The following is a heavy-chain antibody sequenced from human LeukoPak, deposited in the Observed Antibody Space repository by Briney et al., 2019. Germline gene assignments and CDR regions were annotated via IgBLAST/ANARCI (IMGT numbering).Heavy chain of an antibody. J-gene: IGHJ4*02. CDR2: ISPSGGST. CDR3: ARDRIGKAGHFDY. CDR1: GYTFTSNY. V-gene: IGHV1-46*01. D-gene: IGHD6-19*01. Sequence: ASVKVSCKAFGYTFTSNYMHWVRQAPGQGPEWMGVISPSGGSTTYAQKFQGRVTLTRDMSASTDYLELSSLRSEDTAVYYCARDRIGKAGHFDYWGQGTLVTVSS.